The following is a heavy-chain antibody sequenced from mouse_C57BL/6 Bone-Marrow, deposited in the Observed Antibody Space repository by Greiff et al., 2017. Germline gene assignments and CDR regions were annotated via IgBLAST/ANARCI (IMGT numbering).Heavy chain of an antibody. V-gene: IGHV3-6*01. CDR1: GYSITSGYY. CDR3: ARTYYSNYVSYYAMDY. J-gene: IGHJ4*01. D-gene: IGHD2-5*01. CDR2: ISYDGSN. Sequence: EVQLVESGPGLVKPSQSLSLTCSVPGYSITSGYYWNWIRQFPGNKLEWMGYISYDGSNNYNPSLKNRISITRDTSKNQFFLKLNSVTTEDTATYYCARTYYSNYVSYYAMDYWGQGTSVTVSS.